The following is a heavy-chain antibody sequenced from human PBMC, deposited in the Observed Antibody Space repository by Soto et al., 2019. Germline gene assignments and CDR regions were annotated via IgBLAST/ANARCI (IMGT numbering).Heavy chain of an antibody. CDR2: IYYSGST. V-gene: IGHV4-59*01. CDR1: GGSISSYY. D-gene: IGHD5-18*01. J-gene: IGHJ6*02. Sequence: SETLSLTCTVSGGSISSYYWSWIRQPPGKGLEWIGYIYYSGSTNYNPSLKSRVTISVDTTKNQFSLKLSSVTAADTAVYYCAGDTAMGYYYYYGMDVWGQGTTVTVSS. CDR3: AGDTAMGYYYYYGMDV.